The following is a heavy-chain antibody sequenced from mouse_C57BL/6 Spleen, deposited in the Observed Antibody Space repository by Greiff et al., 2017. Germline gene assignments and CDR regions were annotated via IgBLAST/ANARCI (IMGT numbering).Heavy chain of an antibody. CDR2: ISDGGSYT. V-gene: IGHV5-4*03. D-gene: IGHD1-1*01. Sequence: EVMLVESGGGLVKPGGSLKLSCAASGFTFSSYAMSWVRQTPEKRLEWVATISDGGSYTYYPDNVKGRFTISRDNAKNNLYLQMSHLKSEDTAMYYCARGNYGSSYDYFDYWGQGTTLTVSS. J-gene: IGHJ2*01. CDR1: GFTFSSYA. CDR3: ARGNYGSSYDYFDY.